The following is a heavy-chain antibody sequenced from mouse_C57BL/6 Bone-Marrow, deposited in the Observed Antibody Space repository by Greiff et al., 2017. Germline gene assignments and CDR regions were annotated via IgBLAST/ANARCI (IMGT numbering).Heavy chain of an antibody. J-gene: IGHJ1*03. CDR1: GYTFTSYW. CDR3: ARSRPITTVGDWYFDV. Sequence: QVQLQQPGAELVKPGASVKMSCKASGYTFTSYWITWVKQRPGQGLEWIGDIYPGSGSTNYNEKFKSKATLTVDTSSSTAYMQLSSLTSEDSAVYYGARSRPITTVGDWYFDVWGTGTTVTVSS. V-gene: IGHV1-55*01. CDR2: IYPGSGST. D-gene: IGHD1-1*01.